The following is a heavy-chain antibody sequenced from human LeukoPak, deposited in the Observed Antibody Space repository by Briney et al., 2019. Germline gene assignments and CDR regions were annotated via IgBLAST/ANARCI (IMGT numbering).Heavy chain of an antibody. Sequence: GSSVNVSCKASGGTFSSYAISWVRQAPGQGLEGMGGIIPIFGTANYAQKFQGRVTITADKSTRTDYMERSSLRSEDTAVYYCASSPVRGVLYGMDVWGKGTTVSVSS. CDR2: IIPIFGTA. CDR1: GGTFSSYA. V-gene: IGHV1-69*06. D-gene: IGHD3-10*01. J-gene: IGHJ6*04. CDR3: ASSPVRGVLYGMDV.